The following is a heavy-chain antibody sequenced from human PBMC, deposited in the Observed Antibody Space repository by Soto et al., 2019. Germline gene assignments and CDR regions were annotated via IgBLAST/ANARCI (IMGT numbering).Heavy chain of an antibody. CDR2: INPSGYTS. Sequence: QVQMVQSGAEVKKPGASVKVSCKASGYTFIDYYIHWVRQAPGQGLEWMGIINPSGYTSTLSQRFQGRHTMTSDTSTSTVYMELGSLTSEDTDIYYRARDLHGAFTTMAHWGHVTLVTVSS. CDR3: ARDLHGAFTTMAH. D-gene: IGHD1-1*01. CDR1: GYTFIDYY. J-gene: IGHJ4*01. V-gene: IGHV1-46*01.